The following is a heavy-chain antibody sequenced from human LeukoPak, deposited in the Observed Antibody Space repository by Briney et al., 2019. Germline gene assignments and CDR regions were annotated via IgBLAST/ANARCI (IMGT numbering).Heavy chain of an antibody. Sequence: GESLRLSCAASGFTFSSYSMNWVRQAPGKGLEWVSSISSSSSYIYYADSVKGRFTISRDNAKNSLYLQMNSLRAEDTAVYYCARLQDYYDSSGYPLGGYFDYWGQGTLVTVSS. J-gene: IGHJ4*02. CDR3: ARLQDYYDSSGYPLGGYFDY. CDR1: GFTFSSYS. CDR2: ISSSSSYI. V-gene: IGHV3-21*01. D-gene: IGHD3-22*01.